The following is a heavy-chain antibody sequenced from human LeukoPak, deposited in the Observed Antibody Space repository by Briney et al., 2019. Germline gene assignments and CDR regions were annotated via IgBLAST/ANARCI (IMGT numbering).Heavy chain of an antibody. CDR3: ARDNTLTTVTTDWSPNFPWFYDY. CDR1: GYTFTSYG. CDR2: ISAYNGNT. D-gene: IGHD4-11*01. J-gene: IGHJ4*02. V-gene: IGHV1-18*01. Sequence: ASVKVSCKASGYTFTSYGISWVRQAPGQGLEWMGWISAYNGNTNYAQKLQGRVTMTTDTSTSTAYMELRSLRSDDTAVYYCARDNTLTTVTTDWSPNFPWFYDYWGQGTLVTVSS.